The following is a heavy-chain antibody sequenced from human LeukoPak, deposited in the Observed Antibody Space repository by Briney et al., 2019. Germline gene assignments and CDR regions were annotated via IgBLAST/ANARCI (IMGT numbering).Heavy chain of an antibody. V-gene: IGHV2-5*02. J-gene: IGHJ4*02. CDR2: IHWDEDK. Sequence: ESGPTLVKPTQTLTLTCTFSGFSFSTSGVAVGWVRQPPGKALEWLALIHWDEDKRYSPSLKSRLTITKDTSKNQVVLTMTNMDPVDTATYYCAHLLGYSGYYRPFDYWGQGTLVTVSS. CDR3: AHLLGYSGYYRPFDY. D-gene: IGHD5-12*01. CDR1: GFSFSTSGVA.